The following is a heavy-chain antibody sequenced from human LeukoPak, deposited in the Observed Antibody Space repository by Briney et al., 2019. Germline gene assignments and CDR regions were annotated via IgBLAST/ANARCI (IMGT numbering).Heavy chain of an antibody. Sequence: GGSLRLSCAASGFTFSSYAMSWVRQAPGKGLEWVSAISGSDGSTYYAHSVKGRFTISRNNSKNTLYLQMNGLRAEDTAVYYCAKAHPPPLWFDGPGWFDPWGQGTLVTVSS. CDR2: ISGSDGST. D-gene: IGHD3-10*01. V-gene: IGHV3-23*01. CDR3: AKAHPPPLWFDGPGWFDP. J-gene: IGHJ5*02. CDR1: GFTFSSYA.